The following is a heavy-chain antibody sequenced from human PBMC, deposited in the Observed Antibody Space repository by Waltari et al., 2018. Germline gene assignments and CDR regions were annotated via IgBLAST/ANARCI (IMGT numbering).Heavy chain of an antibody. CDR2: ISSSSSTI. Sequence: EVQLVESGGGLVQPGGSLRLSCAASGFTFSSYSMNWVRQAPGKGLEWVSYISSSSSTIYYADSVKGRFTISRDNAKNSLYLQMNSLRAEDTAVYYCARDRIAAAGNLVAYYYYGMDVWGQGTTVTVSS. J-gene: IGHJ6*02. D-gene: IGHD6-13*01. CDR1: GFTFSSYS. V-gene: IGHV3-48*01. CDR3: ARDRIAAAGNLVAYYYYGMDV.